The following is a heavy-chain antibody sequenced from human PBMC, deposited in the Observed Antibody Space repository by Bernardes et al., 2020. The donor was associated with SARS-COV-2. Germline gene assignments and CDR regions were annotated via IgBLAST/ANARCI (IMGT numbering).Heavy chain of an antibody. CDR1: GYTLTALS. V-gene: IGHV1-24*01. D-gene: IGHD3-9*01. J-gene: IGHJ6*02. CDR2: FAPEDGAT. CDR3: ATALPILTATSYYYYYYGMDV. Sequence: AAVQDSCKVSGYTLTALSMHWVRQAPGQGLEWMGGFAPEDGATIYAQKFQGRVTMTEDTSTDTAYMELSSLRSEDTAVYYCATALPILTATSYYYYYYGMDVWGQGTTVTVS.